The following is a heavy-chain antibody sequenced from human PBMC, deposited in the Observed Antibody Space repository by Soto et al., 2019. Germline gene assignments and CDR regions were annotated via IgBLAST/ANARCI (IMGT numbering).Heavy chain of an antibody. CDR2: TRTRALSYST. CDR3: ARSGSFVRDFDY. V-gene: IGHV3-72*01. CDR1: GFIFTDYY. Sequence: EVPLVESGGGLVQPGGSLRLSCAASGFIFTDYYMDWVRQAPGRRLEWVGRTRTRALSYSTEYAASVKGRFTVSRDESKNSFYLQMNSLRTEDTAVYYCARSGSFVRDFDYWGQGTLVTVSS. J-gene: IGHJ4*02.